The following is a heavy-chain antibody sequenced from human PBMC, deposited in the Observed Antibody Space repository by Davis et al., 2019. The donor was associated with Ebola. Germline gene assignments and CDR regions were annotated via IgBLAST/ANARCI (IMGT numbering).Heavy chain of an antibody. J-gene: IGHJ4*02. V-gene: IGHV3-30*18. Sequence: GESLKISCAASGFTFKTVGMNGVRQAPGKGLEWGAVISYDGRNKFYADSVKGRFTISRDNSKNTVYLQMDSLRAEDTAVYFCAKDHRFIVAAVTGLNYWGQGTPVTVSS. CDR1: GFTFKTVG. CDR3: AKDHRFIVAAVTGLNY. CDR2: ISYDGRNK. D-gene: IGHD5-12*01.